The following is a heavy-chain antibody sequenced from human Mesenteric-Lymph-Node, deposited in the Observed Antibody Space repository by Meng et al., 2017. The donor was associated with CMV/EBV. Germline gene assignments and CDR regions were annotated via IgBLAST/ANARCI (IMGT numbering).Heavy chain of an antibody. Sequence: SETLSLTCTVSGGSISSSSYYWGWIRQPPGKGLEWIGSIYYSGSTYYNPSLKSRVTISVDTSKNQFSLKLSSVTAADTAVYYCAREGLGDGILMDTPQYFQHWGQGTLVTVSS. J-gene: IGHJ1*01. CDR2: IYYSGST. CDR1: GGSISSSSYY. D-gene: IGHD3-16*01. CDR3: AREGLGDGILMDTPQYFQH. V-gene: IGHV4-39*02.